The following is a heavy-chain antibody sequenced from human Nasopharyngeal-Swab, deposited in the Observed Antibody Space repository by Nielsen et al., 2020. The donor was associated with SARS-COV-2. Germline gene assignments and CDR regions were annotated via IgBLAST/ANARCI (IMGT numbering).Heavy chain of an antibody. D-gene: IGHD6-19*01. V-gene: IGHV1-3*01. CDR2: INAGNGNT. Sequence: WVRQAPGQRLEWMGWINAGNGNTKYSQKFQGRVTITRDTSAITAYMELSSLRSEDTAVYYCARGVDSVAGDYWGQGTLVTVSS. CDR3: ARGVDSVAGDY. J-gene: IGHJ4*02.